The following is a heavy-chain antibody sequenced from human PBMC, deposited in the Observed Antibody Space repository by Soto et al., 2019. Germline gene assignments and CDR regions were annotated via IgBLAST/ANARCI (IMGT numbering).Heavy chain of an antibody. CDR3: ARDSGPYYDYVWGSYRQQTGDHRMDV. J-gene: IGHJ6*01. CDR1: IFAFPRYE. D-gene: IGHD3-16*02. Sequence: LRXSGAAPIFAFPRYESNWISQSTGKGLEWAAYISRSCSTLYYADSVKGRFTISRDNAKNSLYLQMNSLRAEVTAVYYCARDSGPYYDYVWGSYRQQTGDHRMDVWGQGTTVTVYS. V-gene: IGHV3-48*03. CDR2: ISRSCSTL.